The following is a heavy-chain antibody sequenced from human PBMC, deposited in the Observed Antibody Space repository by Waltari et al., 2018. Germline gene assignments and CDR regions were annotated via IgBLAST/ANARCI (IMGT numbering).Heavy chain of an antibody. CDR1: GCSFSSRSYY. V-gene: IGHV4-39*01. Sequence: QLQLQGSAPGPVKPAETLSHTCTVSGCSFSSRSYYLGWIRHPPGKGLEWFGSFYYCGSTYYNPSLKSRVTISVDTSKNQFSLKLSSVTAADTAVYYCARQESMMATPHYWGQGTLVTVSS. CDR3: ARQESMMATPHY. J-gene: IGHJ4*02. CDR2: FYYCGST. D-gene: IGHD5-12*01.